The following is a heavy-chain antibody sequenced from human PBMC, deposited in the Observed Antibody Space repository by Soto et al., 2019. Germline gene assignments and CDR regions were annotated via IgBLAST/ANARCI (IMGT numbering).Heavy chain of an antibody. CDR2: ISAYNGNT. D-gene: IGHD6-6*01. J-gene: IGHJ6*02. CDR1: GYTFTSYG. CDR3: ARDPLQWEYSSSSSDSYYYYYGMDV. Sequence: QVPLVQSGAEVKKPGASVKVSCKASGYTFTSYGISWVRQAPGQGLEWMGWISAYNGNTNYAQKLQGRVTMTTDTSTSTAYMELRSLRSDDTAVYYCARDPLQWEYSSSSSDSYYYYYGMDVWGQGTTVTVSS. V-gene: IGHV1-18*04.